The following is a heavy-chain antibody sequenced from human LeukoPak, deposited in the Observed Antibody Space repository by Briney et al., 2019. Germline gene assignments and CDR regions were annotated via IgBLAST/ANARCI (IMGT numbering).Heavy chain of an antibody. CDR3: AKRGVTGYKEAFDY. V-gene: IGHV3-23*01. D-gene: IGHD3-9*01. CDR1: GFSVSSNY. CDR2: ISGSGGST. J-gene: IGHJ4*02. Sequence: GGSLRLSCAASGFSVSSNYMSWVRQAPGKGLEWVSAISGSGGSTYYADSVKGRFTIPRDNSKNTLHLQMNSLRAEDTAVYYCAKRGVTGYKEAFDYWGQGTLVTVSS.